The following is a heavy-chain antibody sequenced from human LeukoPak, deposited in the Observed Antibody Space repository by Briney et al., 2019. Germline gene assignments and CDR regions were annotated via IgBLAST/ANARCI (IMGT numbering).Heavy chain of an antibody. CDR3: ARGPRGGLQLWLRPLYYFDY. Sequence: ASVKVSCKASGYTFTGYYMRWVRQAPGQGLEWMGWINPNSGGTNYAQKFQGRVTMTRDTSISTAYMELSRLRSDDTAVYYCARGPRGGLQLWLRPLYYFDYWGQGTLVTVSS. CDR2: INPNSGGT. D-gene: IGHD5-18*01. J-gene: IGHJ4*02. V-gene: IGHV1-2*02. CDR1: GYTFTGYY.